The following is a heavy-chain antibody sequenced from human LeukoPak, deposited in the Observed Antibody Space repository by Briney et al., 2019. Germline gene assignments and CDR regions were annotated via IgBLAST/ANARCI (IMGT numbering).Heavy chain of an antibody. D-gene: IGHD3-10*01. CDR3: AGVLGTMVRGVIIPYYFDY. Sequence: SQTQSLTCTVSGRSISSGDSYWSWLRQPPGKGPEWIGYIYYSAIPSYNPSLKSRLTISVDTSKNQFSLKLSSVTAADTAVYYCAGVLGTMVRGVIIPYYFDYWGQGTLVTVSS. V-gene: IGHV4-30-4*01. J-gene: IGHJ4*02. CDR1: GRSISSGDSY. CDR2: IYYSAIP.